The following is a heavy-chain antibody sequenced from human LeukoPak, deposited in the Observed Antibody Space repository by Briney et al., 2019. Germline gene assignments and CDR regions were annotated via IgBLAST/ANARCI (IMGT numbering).Heavy chain of an antibody. V-gene: IGHV4-59*01. Sequence: PSETLSLTCTVSGGSTSSYYWSWIRQPPGKRLEWVGYIYYSGSTNYNPYLKRRVIISLEASKNHFSLKLSSVTAADTAVYYCARALAPTGGDNWFDPWGQGTLVTVSS. J-gene: IGHJ5*02. CDR2: IYYSGST. CDR1: GGSTSSYY. D-gene: IGHD7-27*01. CDR3: ARALAPTGGDNWFDP.